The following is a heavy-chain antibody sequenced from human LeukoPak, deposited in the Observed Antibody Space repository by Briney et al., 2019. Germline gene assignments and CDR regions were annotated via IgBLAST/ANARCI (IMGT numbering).Heavy chain of an antibody. J-gene: IGHJ4*02. D-gene: IGHD4-17*01. CDR3: ARSLRLYGDYFDY. Sequence: PGGPLRLSCAASGFTFNSYAMHWVRQAPGKGLEYVSAISSNGGSTYYANSVKGRFTISRDNSKNTLYLQMGSLKAEDMAVYYCARSLRLYGDYFDYWGQGTLVTVSS. CDR1: GFTFNSYA. CDR2: ISSNGGST. V-gene: IGHV3-64*01.